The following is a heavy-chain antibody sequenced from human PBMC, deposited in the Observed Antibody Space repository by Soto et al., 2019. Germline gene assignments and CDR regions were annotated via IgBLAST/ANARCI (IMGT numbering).Heavy chain of an antibody. V-gene: IGHV2-5*01. J-gene: IGHJ4*02. CDR2: IYWNHDE. CDR3: TQMYYFDASGYYPAAVY. D-gene: IGHD3-22*01. CDR1: GFSLNTSGVS. Sequence: QITLKESGPTLVKPTQTLTLTCSFSGFSLNTSGVSVGWIRQPPGKALEWLALIYWNHDERYSPSLMTRLTVPQDTSKNSVALRMTNMDPVDMATYCCTQMYYFDASGYYPAAVYWGRGTLVTVSS.